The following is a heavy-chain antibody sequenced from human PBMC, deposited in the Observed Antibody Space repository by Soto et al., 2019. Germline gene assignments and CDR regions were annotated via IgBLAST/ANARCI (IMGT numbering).Heavy chain of an antibody. CDR1: EFTFSTSC. V-gene: IGHV3-7*01. D-gene: IGHD3-10*01. Sequence: GGSLRLSCVASEFTFSTSCMSWIRQAPGRGLEWVATIKEDGSVKHYVDSVKGRFTISRDNAKKSLFLQMNTLTGYDTAVYYCASLLGVGTTFVSCGEGT. CDR3: ASLLGVGTTFVS. CDR2: IKEDGSVK. J-gene: IGHJ4*02.